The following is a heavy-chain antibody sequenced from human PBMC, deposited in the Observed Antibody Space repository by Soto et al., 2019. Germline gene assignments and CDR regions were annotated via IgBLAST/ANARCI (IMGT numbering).Heavy chain of an antibody. CDR2: IYYSGNT. D-gene: IGHD5-18*01. Sequence: SETLSLTCTVSGGSIRSGGYYWSWVRQNPRKGLEWIGNIYYSGNTYYNPSLKSRLTISVDTSRNQFSLNLSSVTAADTAVYYCARDRLMATAGTARHYFGLDVWGQGTTVTVSS. J-gene: IGHJ6*02. CDR3: ARDRLMATAGTARHYFGLDV. V-gene: IGHV4-31*03. CDR1: GGSIRSGGYY.